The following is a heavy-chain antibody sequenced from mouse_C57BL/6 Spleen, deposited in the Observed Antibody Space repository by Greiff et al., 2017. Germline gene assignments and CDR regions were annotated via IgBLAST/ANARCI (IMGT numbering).Heavy chain of an antibody. Sequence: QVQLQQPGAELVKPGASVKLSCKASGYTFTSYWMHWVKQRPGQGLEWIGMIHPTSGSTNYNEKFKSKATLTVDKSSSTTYMQLSSLTSEDSAVYYCARRYDGSNLDYWGQGTTLTVSS. D-gene: IGHD1-1*01. CDR1: GYTFTSYW. J-gene: IGHJ2*01. CDR2: IHPTSGST. CDR3: ARRYDGSNLDY. V-gene: IGHV1-64*01.